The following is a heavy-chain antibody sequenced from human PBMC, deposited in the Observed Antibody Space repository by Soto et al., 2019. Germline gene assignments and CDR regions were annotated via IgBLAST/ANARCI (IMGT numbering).Heavy chain of an antibody. J-gene: IGHJ6*02. CDR1: GVSVSSDIYY. CDR2: IYYSGNT. V-gene: IGHV4-31*03. Sequence: QVQLQESGPGLVKPSQTLSLTCSVSGVSVSSDIYYWSWIRHHPGNGLEWFGYIYYSGNTYYNPSLGGRVTISLDTAKNQFSLRLRSVTPADTAVYYCARYPVVVVPAANYGLDVWGQGTTVTVSS. CDR3: ARYPVVVVPAANYGLDV. D-gene: IGHD2-2*01.